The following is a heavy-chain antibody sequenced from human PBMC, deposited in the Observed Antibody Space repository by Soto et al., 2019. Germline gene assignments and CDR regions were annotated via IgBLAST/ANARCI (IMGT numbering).Heavy chain of an antibody. J-gene: IGHJ5*02. Sequence: GASVKVSCKASGGTFSSYAISWVRQAPGQGLEWMGGIIPIFGTANYAQKFQGRVTITADESTSTAYMELSSLRSEDTAVYYCARDEDYYDSSGYGLNWFDPWGQGTLVTVSS. CDR2: IIPIFGTA. D-gene: IGHD3-22*01. CDR3: ARDEDYYDSSGYGLNWFDP. CDR1: GGTFSSYA. V-gene: IGHV1-69*13.